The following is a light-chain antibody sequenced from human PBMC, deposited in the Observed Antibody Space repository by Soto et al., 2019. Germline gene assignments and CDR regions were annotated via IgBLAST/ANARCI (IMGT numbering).Light chain of an antibody. J-gene: IGKJ4*01. CDR2: AAS. Sequence: DIQMNQSPSSLSASVGDRVTITCRASQSISSYLNWYQQKPGKAPKLLIYAASSLQGGVPSRFSGSGSGTDFNITISSLKAEDFANYYRQQSYSTPLTFGGGTNAEIK. V-gene: IGKV1-39*01. CDR1: QSISSY. CDR3: QQSYSTPLT.